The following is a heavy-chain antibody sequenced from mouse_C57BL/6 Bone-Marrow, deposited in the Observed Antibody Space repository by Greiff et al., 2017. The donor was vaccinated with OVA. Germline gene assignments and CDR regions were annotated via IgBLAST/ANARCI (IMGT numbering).Heavy chain of an antibody. CDR2: IAPETGGT. CDR1: GYTFTDYE. V-gene: IGHV1-15*01. CDR3: TRGYSNYYAMDY. Sequence: VQLQQSGAELVRPGASVTLSCKASGYTFTDYEMHWVKQTPVHGLEWIGAIAPETGGTAYNQKFKGKVILTADKSSSTAYMELRSLKSEDSAVYYCTRGYSNYYAMDYWGQGTSVTVSS. J-gene: IGHJ4*01. D-gene: IGHD2-5*01.